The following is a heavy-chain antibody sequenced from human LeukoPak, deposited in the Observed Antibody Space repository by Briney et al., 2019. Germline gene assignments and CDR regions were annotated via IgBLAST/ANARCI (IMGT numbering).Heavy chain of an antibody. Sequence: GGSLRLSCAASGFTFSSYWMHWVRQAPGKGLVWVSRINRDGRSANYADSVTGRFTISRDNDKNTLYLQLNSLRAEDTAVYYCVRDVWGDRDGFFEYWGQGTLVTVSS. CDR2: INRDGRSA. D-gene: IGHD5-24*01. V-gene: IGHV3-74*01. J-gene: IGHJ4*02. CDR3: VRDVWGDRDGFFEY. CDR1: GFTFSSYW.